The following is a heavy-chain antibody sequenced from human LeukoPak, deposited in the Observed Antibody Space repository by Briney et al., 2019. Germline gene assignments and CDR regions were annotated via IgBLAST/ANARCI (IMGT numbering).Heavy chain of an antibody. CDR2: IYPGDSDT. V-gene: IGHV5-51*01. CDR3: ASLNYYDSSGYFHDAFDI. J-gene: IGHJ3*02. D-gene: IGHD3-22*01. Sequence: GESLKISCKGSGYSFTSYWIGWVRQMPGKGLEWMGIIYPGDSDTRYSPSFQGQVTISADKSISTAYLQWSSLKASDTAMYYCASLNYYDSSGYFHDAFDIWGQGRMVTVSS. CDR1: GYSFTSYW.